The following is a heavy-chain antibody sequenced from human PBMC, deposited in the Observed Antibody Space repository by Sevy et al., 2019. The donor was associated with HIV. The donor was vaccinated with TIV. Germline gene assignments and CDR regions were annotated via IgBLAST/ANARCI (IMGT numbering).Heavy chain of an antibody. J-gene: IGHJ5*02. CDR2: INHSGST. Sequence: SETLSITCAVYGGSFSGYYWSWIRQPPGKGLEWIGEINHSGSTNYNPSLKSRVTISVDTSKNQFSLKLSSVTAADTAVYYCARRYVDTSNWFDPGGQGTLVTVSS. CDR1: GGSFSGYY. D-gene: IGHD5-18*01. CDR3: ARRYVDTSNWFDP. V-gene: IGHV4-34*01.